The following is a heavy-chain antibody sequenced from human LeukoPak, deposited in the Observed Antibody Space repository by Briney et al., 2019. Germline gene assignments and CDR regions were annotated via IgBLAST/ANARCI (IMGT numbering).Heavy chain of an antibody. J-gene: IGHJ4*02. CDR2: IYYTGSP. D-gene: IGHD6-19*01. CDR1: GGSISSYY. V-gene: IGHV4-59*01. CDR3: ARPFSTGLYPFAIGGLSFDH. Sequence: SETLSLTCTVSGGSISSYYWSWIRQPPGKGLEWIGYIYYTGSPNYNPSLKSRVTISVDTSKNQFSLKLSSVTAADTAVYYWARPFSTGLYPFAIGGLSFDHWGGGTLVTVPS.